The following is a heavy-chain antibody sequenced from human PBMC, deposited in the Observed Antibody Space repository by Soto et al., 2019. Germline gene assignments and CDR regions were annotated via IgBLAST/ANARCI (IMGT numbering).Heavy chain of an antibody. J-gene: IGHJ3*02. CDR3: ARDTGHIVVVPAAMSDAFDI. Sequence: ASVKVSCKASGYTFTSYGISWVRQAPGQGLEWMGWISACNGNTNYAQKLQGRVTMTTDTSTSTAYMELRSLRSDDTAVYYCARDTGHIVVVPAAMSDAFDIWGQGTMVTVSS. CDR2: ISACNGNT. CDR1: GYTFTSYG. V-gene: IGHV1-18*01. D-gene: IGHD2-2*01.